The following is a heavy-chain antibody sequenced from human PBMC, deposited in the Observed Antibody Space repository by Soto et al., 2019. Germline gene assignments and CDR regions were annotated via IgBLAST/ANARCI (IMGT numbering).Heavy chain of an antibody. D-gene: IGHD3-16*02. J-gene: IGHJ3*02. V-gene: IGHV3-23*01. CDR3: AKDAYDYIWGSYRPTHDAFDI. CDR2: ISGSGGST. CDR1: GCTFSSYA. Sequence: GGSLRLSCAASGCTFSSYAMSWVRQAPGKELKKITAISGSGGSTYYADSVKGRFTISRDNSNNTLYLKMNSLRAEDTAVYYCAKDAYDYIWGSYRPTHDAFDIWGQGTMFTVSS.